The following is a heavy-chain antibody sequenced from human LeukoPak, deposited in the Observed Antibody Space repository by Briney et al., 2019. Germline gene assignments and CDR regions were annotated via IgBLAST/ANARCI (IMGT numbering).Heavy chain of an antibody. CDR1: GGSISSYY. CDR2: IYYRGST. V-gene: IGHV4-59*01. CDR3: ARDYSGRDWNDGSNWFDP. Sequence: SETLSLTCTVSGGSISSYYWSWIRQPPGKGLEWIGYIYYRGSTNYNPSLKSRVTISVDTSKNQFSLKLSSVTAADTAVYYCARDYSGRDWNDGSNWFDPWGQGTLVTVSS. D-gene: IGHD1-1*01. J-gene: IGHJ5*02.